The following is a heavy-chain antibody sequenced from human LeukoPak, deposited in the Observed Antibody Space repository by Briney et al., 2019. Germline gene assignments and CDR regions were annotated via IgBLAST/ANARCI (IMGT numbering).Heavy chain of an antibody. Sequence: SGPTLVNPTQTLTLTCTFSGFSLSTSGVGVGWIRQPPGKALEWLALIYWNDDKRYSPSLKSRLTITKDTSKNQMVLTMTNMDPVDTATYYCAHSPEQQLHYYYYMDVWGKGTTVTVSS. D-gene: IGHD6-13*01. J-gene: IGHJ6*03. CDR3: AHSPEQQLHYYYYMDV. V-gene: IGHV2-5*01. CDR1: GFSLSTSGVG. CDR2: IYWNDDK.